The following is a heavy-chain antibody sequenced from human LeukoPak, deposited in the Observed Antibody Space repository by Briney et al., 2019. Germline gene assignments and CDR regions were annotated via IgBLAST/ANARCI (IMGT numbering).Heavy chain of an antibody. D-gene: IGHD5-24*01. CDR3: ATRRDGYNRRTDY. CDR1: VRTFSSYA. CDR2: IITILGIA. V-gene: IGHV1-69*04. Sequence: SVKVSCKSSVRTFSSYAISGVRQAPGQGREWMGRIITILGIAHSAQKFQGRVTITADKSTSTAYMELSRLRSEDTAVYYCATRRDGYNRRTDYWGQGTLVTVSS. J-gene: IGHJ4*02.